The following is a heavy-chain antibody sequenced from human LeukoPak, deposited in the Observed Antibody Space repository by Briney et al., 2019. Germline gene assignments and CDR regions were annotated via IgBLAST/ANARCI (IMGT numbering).Heavy chain of an antibody. Sequence: AGGSLRLSCAASGFTFRNYAMGWVRQAPGKGLEWVSSISFSGIASHYIDSVKGRFTISRDNSDNTVSLQMHSLRAEDTATYYCAKDLSTTWYAGGFDYWGQGTRVTVSS. CDR2: ISFSGIAS. J-gene: IGHJ4*02. D-gene: IGHD6-13*01. V-gene: IGHV3-23*01. CDR1: GFTFRNYA. CDR3: AKDLSTTWYAGGFDY.